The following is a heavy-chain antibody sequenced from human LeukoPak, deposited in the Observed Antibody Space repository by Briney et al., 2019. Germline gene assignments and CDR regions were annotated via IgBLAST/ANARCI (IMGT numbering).Heavy chain of an antibody. Sequence: GGSLRLSCAASGFTFTNYWMSWVRQAPGKGLELVANIKQDGSEKYYVDSVKGRFTISRDNAKNSLYLQMNSLRAEDTAVYYCARGRGVIILYYFDYWGQGTLVTVSS. D-gene: IGHD3-10*01. CDR3: ARGRGVIILYYFDY. J-gene: IGHJ4*02. V-gene: IGHV3-7*04. CDR2: IKQDGSEK. CDR1: GFTFTNYW.